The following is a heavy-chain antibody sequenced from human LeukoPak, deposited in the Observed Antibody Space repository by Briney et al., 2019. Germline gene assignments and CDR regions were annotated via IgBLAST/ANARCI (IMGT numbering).Heavy chain of an antibody. D-gene: IGHD2-15*01. CDR1: EFSLGSNY. CDR2: IYSGGST. V-gene: IGHV3-66*01. Sequence: GGSLRLSCAASEFSLGSNYMTSVRQPPGKGLEWASLIYSGGSTYYADAVKGRFTLSRDNSKNTLYLQMHSLRAEDTAVYYCAKDGLVVAAASTYYYYMDVWGKGTTVTVSS. J-gene: IGHJ6*03. CDR3: AKDGLVVAAASTYYYYMDV.